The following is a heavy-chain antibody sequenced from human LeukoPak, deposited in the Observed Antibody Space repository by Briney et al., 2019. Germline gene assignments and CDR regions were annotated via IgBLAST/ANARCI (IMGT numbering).Heavy chain of an antibody. J-gene: IGHJ4*02. CDR2: IYTSGST. Sequence: PSQTLSLTXTVSGGSISSGSYYWSRIRQPAGKGLEWIGRIYTSGSTNYNPSLKSRVTISVDTSKNQFSLKLSSVTAADTAVYYCARDRWEPSPLPFDWGQGTLVTVSS. CDR3: ARDRWEPSPLPFD. V-gene: IGHV4-61*02. CDR1: GGSISSGSYY. D-gene: IGHD4-23*01.